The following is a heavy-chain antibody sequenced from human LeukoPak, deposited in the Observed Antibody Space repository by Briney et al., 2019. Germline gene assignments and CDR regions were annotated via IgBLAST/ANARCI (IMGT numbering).Heavy chain of an antibody. Sequence: EGSLRLSCAASGFPFSTYWMSWVRQGPGKGLEWVASIQPDGGVRHYVDSVKGRFTISRDNAKNSLFLQMNSLRVKDTAVYYCARLFGGVTTFDYWGQGTLVTVSS. CDR1: GFPFSTYW. D-gene: IGHD4-17*01. V-gene: IGHV3-7*01. CDR2: IQPDGGVR. CDR3: ARLFGGVTTFDY. J-gene: IGHJ4*02.